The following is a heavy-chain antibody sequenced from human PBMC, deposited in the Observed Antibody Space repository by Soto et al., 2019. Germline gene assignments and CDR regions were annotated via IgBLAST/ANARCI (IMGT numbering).Heavy chain of an antibody. Sequence: PSETLSLTCAVSGGSISSGGYSWSWIRQPPGKGLEWIGYIYHSGSTCYNPSLKSRVTISVDRSKNQFSLKLSSVTAADTAVYYCASSASGSYYGGYFQHWGQGTLVTVSS. D-gene: IGHD1-26*01. CDR1: GGSISSGGYS. CDR3: ASSASGSYYGGYFQH. J-gene: IGHJ1*01. V-gene: IGHV4-30-2*01. CDR2: IYHSGST.